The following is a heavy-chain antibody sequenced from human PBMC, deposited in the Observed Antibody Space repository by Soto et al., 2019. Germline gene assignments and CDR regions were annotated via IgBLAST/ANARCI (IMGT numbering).Heavy chain of an antibody. CDR2: IYHTGST. D-gene: IGHD1-26*01. Sequence: QVQLQESGPGLVKPSGTLSLTCGVFGGSISNSNWWTWVRQPPGKRLEWIGEIYHTGSTNYNSSLMSRVTISLDKPNNQFSLKLSSVTAADTAVYYCAHRPIVGAAIWGQGTLVTVSS. CDR1: GGSISNSNW. V-gene: IGHV4-4*02. J-gene: IGHJ4*02. CDR3: AHRPIVGAAI.